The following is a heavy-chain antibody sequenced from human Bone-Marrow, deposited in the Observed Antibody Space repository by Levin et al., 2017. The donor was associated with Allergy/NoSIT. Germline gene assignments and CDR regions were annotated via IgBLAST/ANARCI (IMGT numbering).Heavy chain of an antibody. V-gene: IGHV3-53*01. CDR3: ARGRTPTS. CDR1: GFSITDSS. D-gene: IGHD3-16*01. CDR2: IYSGGTA. J-gene: IGHJ4*02. Sequence: PGGSLRLSCVASGFSITDSSMIWVRQAPGKGLQSVSFIYSGGTAYYSDAVKGRFTISRDDSENILYLQMNSVRPEDTAVYFCARGRTPTSWGQGTPVTVSS.